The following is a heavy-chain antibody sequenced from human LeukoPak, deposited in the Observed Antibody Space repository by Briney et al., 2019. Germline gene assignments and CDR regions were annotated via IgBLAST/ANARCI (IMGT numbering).Heavy chain of an antibody. CDR3: AGGGGQYTS. Sequence: SSETLSLTCTVSGGSISNIPYYWGWLRQPPGKGLEWYVNIDSSGSTYYNPSFKSRVTISLYTTKYHFSLRLNSVTAADTAVYYCAGGGGQYTSGDQGTLVTVSA. CDR2: IDSSGST. D-gene: IGHD3-3*01. V-gene: IGHV4-39*07. J-gene: IGHJ4*02. CDR1: GGSISNIPYY.